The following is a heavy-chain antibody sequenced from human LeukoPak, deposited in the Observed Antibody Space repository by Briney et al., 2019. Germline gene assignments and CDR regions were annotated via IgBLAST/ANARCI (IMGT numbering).Heavy chain of an antibody. V-gene: IGHV4-38-2*02. Sequence: SETLSLTCTVSDYSISSGYYWGWIRQSPGKGLEWIGTIYHSGSAYYNPSLKSRVTISVDTSKNQFSLRLTSVTAADTAVYYCARAYSSGWCDAFDIWGQGTMVTVSS. CDR3: ARAYSSGWCDAFDI. CDR2: IYHSGSA. D-gene: IGHD6-13*01. J-gene: IGHJ3*02. CDR1: DYSISSGYY.